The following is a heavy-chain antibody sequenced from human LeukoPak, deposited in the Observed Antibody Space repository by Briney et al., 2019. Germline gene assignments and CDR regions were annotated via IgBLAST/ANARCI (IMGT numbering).Heavy chain of an antibody. Sequence: SETLSLTCTVSGGSISSGDYYWSWIRQPPGKGLEWIGYIYYSGSTYYNPSLKSRVTISVDTSKNQFSLKLSSVTAADTAVYYCARHGKDQIVGAFDAFDIWGQGTMVTVSS. CDR2: IYYSGST. D-gene: IGHD1-26*01. J-gene: IGHJ3*02. CDR3: ARHGKDQIVGAFDAFDI. V-gene: IGHV4-30-4*01. CDR1: GGSISSGDYY.